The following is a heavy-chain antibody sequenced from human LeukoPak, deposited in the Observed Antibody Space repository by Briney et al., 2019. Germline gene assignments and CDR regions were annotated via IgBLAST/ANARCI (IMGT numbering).Heavy chain of an antibody. V-gene: IGHV3-23*01. CDR3: AKDANYYDSSGYLIPFDY. CDR2: ISGSGHKT. Sequence: GGSLRLSCSASGLTFSRFAMSWVRQLPGKGLEWVSSISGSGHKTYYGDSVRGRFSVSRDNSKNILYLQMDSLRADDSALYYCAKDANYYDSSGYLIPFDYWGQGTLVTVSS. J-gene: IGHJ4*02. D-gene: IGHD3-22*01. CDR1: GLTFSRFA.